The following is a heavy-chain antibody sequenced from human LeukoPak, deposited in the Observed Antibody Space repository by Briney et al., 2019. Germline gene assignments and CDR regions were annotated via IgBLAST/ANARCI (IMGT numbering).Heavy chain of an antibody. CDR1: GRSISSYY. CDR2: IYYSGST. CDR3: ARSEVTMVRGVNWFDP. D-gene: IGHD3-10*01. J-gene: IGHJ5*02. V-gene: IGHV4-59*01. Sequence: SETLSLTCTVSGRSISSYYWSWIRQPPGKGLEWIGYIYYSGSTNYNPSLKSRVTISVDTSKNQFSLKLSSVTAADTAVYYCARSEVTMVRGVNWFDPWGQGTLVTVSS.